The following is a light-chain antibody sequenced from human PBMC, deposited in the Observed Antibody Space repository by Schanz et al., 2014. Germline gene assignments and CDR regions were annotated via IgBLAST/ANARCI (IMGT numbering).Light chain of an antibody. J-gene: IGLJ3*02. CDR2: LNSDGSH. Sequence: QPVLTQSPSASASLGASVKLTCTLSSGHSSYAIAWHQQQPDTGPRYLIKLNSDGSHTKGDGIPDRFSGSSSGAERYLTISSLQSEDEADYYCQTWGTSIRVFGGGTQLTVL. CDR1: SGHSSYA. V-gene: IGLV4-69*01. CDR3: QTWGTSIRV.